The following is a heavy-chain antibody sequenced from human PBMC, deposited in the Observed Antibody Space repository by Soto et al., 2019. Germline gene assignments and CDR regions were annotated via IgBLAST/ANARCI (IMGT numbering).Heavy chain of an antibody. CDR3: AILRFLEWLPTKDYYYYGMDV. V-gene: IGHV3-23*01. CDR1: GFTFSSYA. D-gene: IGHD3-3*01. Sequence: GGSLRLSCAASGFTFSSYAMSWVRQAPGKGLEWVSAISGSGGSTYYADSVKGRFTISRDNCKNTLYLQMNSLRAEDTAVYYCAILRFLEWLPTKDYYYYGMDVWGQGTTVTVSS. CDR2: ISGSGGST. J-gene: IGHJ6*02.